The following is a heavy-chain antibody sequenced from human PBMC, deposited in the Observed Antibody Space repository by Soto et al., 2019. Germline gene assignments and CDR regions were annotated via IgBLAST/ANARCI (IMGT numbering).Heavy chain of an antibody. CDR1: GFSLDTSGVG. D-gene: IGHD3-3*01. CDR2: IYWDDDK. Sequence: QITLKESGPTLVKPTQTLTLTCTFSGFSLDTSGVGVAWIRQPPGKALEWLTLIYWDDDKRYSPSLRSRLTITQDTPENRVSLTMTNMDPVDTATYYCSHMESRVASYGLDVWGQGTTVTVSS. V-gene: IGHV2-5*02. J-gene: IGHJ6*02. CDR3: SHMESRVASYGLDV.